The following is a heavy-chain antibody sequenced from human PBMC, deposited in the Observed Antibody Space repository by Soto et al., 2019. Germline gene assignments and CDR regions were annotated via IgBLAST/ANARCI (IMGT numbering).Heavy chain of an antibody. D-gene: IGHD3-3*01. CDR2: ISYDGSNK. J-gene: IGHJ4*02. CDR1: RFTFSNYA. Sequence: QVQLVESGGGVVQPGRSLRLSCTASRFTFSNYAMHWVRQAPGKGLEWMAVISYDGSNKHYADSVKGRITISRDNSKNTLYLQVDSLRAEDTAVYYCARVGVASPWGDFDYWGQGTLVTVSS. CDR3: ARVGVASPWGDFDY. V-gene: IGHV3-30-3*01.